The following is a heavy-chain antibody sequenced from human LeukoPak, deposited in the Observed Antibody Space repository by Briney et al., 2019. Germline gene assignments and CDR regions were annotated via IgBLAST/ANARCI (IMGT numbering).Heavy chain of an antibody. Sequence: GASVKVSCKASGYTFTGYYMHWVRQAPGQGLEWMGRINPNSGGTTYDQKFQGRVTMTRDTSISTAYRELSRLRSGDTAVYYCARAFTYIVVVTPSVAFDIWGQGTMVTVSS. J-gene: IGHJ3*02. D-gene: IGHD2-21*02. V-gene: IGHV1-2*06. CDR1: GYTFTGYY. CDR3: ARAFTYIVVVTPSVAFDI. CDR2: INPNSGGT.